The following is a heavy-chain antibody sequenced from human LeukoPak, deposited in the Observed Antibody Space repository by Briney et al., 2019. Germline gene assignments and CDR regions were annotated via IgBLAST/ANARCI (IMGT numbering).Heavy chain of an antibody. Sequence: ASVKVSCKASGGTFSSYAISWVRQAPGQGLEWMGGIIPIFGTANYAQKFQGRVTITADESTSTAYMELSSLRSEDTAVYYCARPRSRAVAGTLSDAFDIWGQGTMVTVSS. CDR2: IIPIFGTA. J-gene: IGHJ3*02. D-gene: IGHD6-19*01. V-gene: IGHV1-69*01. CDR3: ARPRSRAVAGTLSDAFDI. CDR1: GGTFSSYA.